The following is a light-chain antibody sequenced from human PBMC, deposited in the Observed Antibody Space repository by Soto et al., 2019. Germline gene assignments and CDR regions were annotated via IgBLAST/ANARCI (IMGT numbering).Light chain of an antibody. CDR1: SSNIGSNT. CDR2: DNS. J-gene: IGLJ2*01. CDR3: AAWDDSLIGLV. Sequence: QSVLTQPPSASGTPGQRVTISCSGSSSNIGSNTVTWYQHLPGTAPRLLIYDNSQRPSGVPDRFSGSKSGTSASLAISGLQSEDEADYYCAAWDDSLIGLVFGGGTQLTVL. V-gene: IGLV1-44*01.